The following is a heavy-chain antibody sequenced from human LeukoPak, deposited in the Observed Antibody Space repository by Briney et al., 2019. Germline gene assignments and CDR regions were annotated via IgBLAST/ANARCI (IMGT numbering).Heavy chain of an antibody. D-gene: IGHD6-19*01. V-gene: IGHV3-23*01. CDR1: GFTFSSYA. CDR2: IRGSGGGT. CDR3: AKAGIGVVGYFDY. J-gene: IGHJ4*02. Sequence: GGSLRLSCAASGFTFSSYAMSWVPQAPGKGLVWVSTIRGSGGGTYYADSVKGRFTISRDNSKNTLYLQMNSLRDEDTALYYCAKAGIGVVGYFDYWGQGTLVTVSS.